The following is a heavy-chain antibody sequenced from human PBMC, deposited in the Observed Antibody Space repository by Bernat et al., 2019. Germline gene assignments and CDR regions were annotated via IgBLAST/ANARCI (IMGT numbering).Heavy chain of an antibody. CDR2: IYYSGST. CDR1: GGSISSGGYY. Sequence: QVQLQESGPGLVKPSQTLSLTCTVSGGSISSGGYYWSWIRQHPGKGLEWIGYIYYSGSTYYNPSLKSRVTISVDTSKNQFSLKLSTVTAADTAVYYCARTLTGGSWYRAAWFDPLGQGTLVTVSS. D-gene: IGHD6-13*01. V-gene: IGHV4-31*03. CDR3: ARTLTGGSWYRAAWFDP. J-gene: IGHJ5*02.